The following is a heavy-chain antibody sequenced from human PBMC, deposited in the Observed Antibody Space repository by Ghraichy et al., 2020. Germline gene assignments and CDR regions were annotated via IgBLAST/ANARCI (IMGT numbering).Heavy chain of an antibody. CDR1: GGSISSSNW. J-gene: IGHJ6*02. CDR2: IYHSGST. Sequence: SETLSLTCAVSGGSISSSNWWSWVRQPPGKGLEWIGEIYHSGSTNYNPSLKSRVTISVDKSKNQFSLKLSSVTAADTAVYYCARIGYSSSWYAIYYYYGMDVWGQGTTVTVSS. V-gene: IGHV4-4*02. CDR3: ARIGYSSSWYAIYYYYGMDV. D-gene: IGHD6-13*01.